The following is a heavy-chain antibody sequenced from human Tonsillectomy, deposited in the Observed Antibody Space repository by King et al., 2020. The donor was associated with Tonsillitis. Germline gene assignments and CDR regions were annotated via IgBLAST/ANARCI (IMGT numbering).Heavy chain of an antibody. J-gene: IGHJ6*02. CDR3: ASGAAYYYYGMDV. CDR1: GFTVSNNY. CDR2: IYNGGST. V-gene: IGHV3-53*04. D-gene: IGHD1-26*01. Sequence: VQLVESGGGLVQPGGSLRLSCAASGFTVSNNYMSWVRQAPGKGLEWVSVIYNGGSTYYADSVKGRFTISRPNSKNTLYLQMNSLRAEDTAVYYCASGAAYYYYGMDVWGQGTTVTVSS.